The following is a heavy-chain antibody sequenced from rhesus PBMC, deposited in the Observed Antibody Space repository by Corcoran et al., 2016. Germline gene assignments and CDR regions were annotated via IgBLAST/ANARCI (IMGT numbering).Heavy chain of an antibody. CDR1: GGSISGYY. D-gene: IGHD2-15*01. Sequence: QVQLQESGPGLVKPSETLSLTCTVSGGSISGYYWSWIHQPPGKGLEWIGNIDGNSAGTNYNPSLKSRVTISKDTSKNQFSLKLSSVTAADAAVYYCARDFGSRAFDFWGQGLRVTVSS. CDR3: ARDFGSRAFDF. V-gene: IGHV4-81*01. J-gene: IGHJ3*01. CDR2: IDGNSAGT.